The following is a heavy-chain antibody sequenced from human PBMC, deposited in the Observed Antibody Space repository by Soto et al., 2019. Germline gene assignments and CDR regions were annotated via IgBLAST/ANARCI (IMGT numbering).Heavy chain of an antibody. D-gene: IGHD1-1*01. J-gene: IGHJ4*02. V-gene: IGHV1-2*02. CDR3: AREPATAKPEGVDF. CDR1: GYTFSDYY. CDR2: INPNSGGT. Sequence: XSVKGSCKASGYTFSDYYIHWGRQAPVQGLEWMGWINPNSGGTKYAPKFQGGVTMTRDTSITTAYMELSRLRSGDTAVYYCAREPATAKPEGVDFWGQGTLVTVSS.